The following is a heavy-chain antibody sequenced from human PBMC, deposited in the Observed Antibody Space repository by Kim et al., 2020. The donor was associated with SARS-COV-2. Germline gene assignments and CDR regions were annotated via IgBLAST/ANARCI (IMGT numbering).Heavy chain of an antibody. CDR3: ARGLGLGY. Sequence: GSEKYYADSVKGRFTTSRDHAKNPLDMQMSSLRAEDTAVYYCARGLGLGYWGQGTLVTVSS. V-gene: IGHV3-7*04. J-gene: IGHJ4*02. CDR2: GSEK. D-gene: IGHD3-22*01.